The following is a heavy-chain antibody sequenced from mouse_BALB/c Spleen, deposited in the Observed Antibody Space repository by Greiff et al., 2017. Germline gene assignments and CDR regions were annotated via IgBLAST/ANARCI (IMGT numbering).Heavy chain of an antibody. CDR3: ARRAGYSYAMDY. Sequence: QVTLKVSGPGILQPSQTLSLTCSFSGFSLSTSGMGVSWIRQPSGKGLEWLAHIYWDDDKRYNPSLKSRLTISKDTSSNQVFLKITSVDTADTATYYCARRAGYSYAMDYWGQGTSVTVSS. J-gene: IGHJ4*01. CDR2: IYWDDDK. V-gene: IGHV8-12*01. CDR1: GFSLSTSGMG. D-gene: IGHD2-3*01.